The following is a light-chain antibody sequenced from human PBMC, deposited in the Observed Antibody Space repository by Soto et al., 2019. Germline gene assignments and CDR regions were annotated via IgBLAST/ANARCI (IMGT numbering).Light chain of an antibody. CDR2: AAS. Sequence: EIVMTQSPSTLALSPWEMSTLSGMASQSIGSNLAWYQQKPGQAPRLLIYAASIRATDFPARFSGSGSGTEFTLTISGLQSDHFAVYFCQQYNNWPPWTFGHGTKVDIK. CDR1: QSIGSN. CDR3: QQYNNWPPWT. J-gene: IGKJ1*01. V-gene: IGKV3-15*01.